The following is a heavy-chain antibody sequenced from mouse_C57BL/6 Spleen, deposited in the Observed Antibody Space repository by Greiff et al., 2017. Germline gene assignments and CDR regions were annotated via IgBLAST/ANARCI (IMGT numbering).Heavy chain of an antibody. V-gene: IGHV7-3*01. J-gene: IGHJ2*01. D-gene: IGHD1-2*01. CDR3: ARSYYGNYFDY. CDR1: GFTFTDYY. CDR2: IRNKANGYTT. Sequence: EVKVVESGGGLVQPGGSLSLSCAASGFTFTDYYMSWVRQPPGKALEWLGFIRNKANGYTTEYSASVKGRFTISRDNSQSILYIQMNALRAEDSATYYCARSYYGNYFDYWGQGTTLTVSS.